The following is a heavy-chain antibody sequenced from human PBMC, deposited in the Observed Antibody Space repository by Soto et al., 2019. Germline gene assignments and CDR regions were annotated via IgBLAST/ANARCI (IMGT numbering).Heavy chain of an antibody. CDR3: ARWWSGSRQGFDP. CDR1: GGSISSGDYY. J-gene: IGHJ5*02. CDR2: IYYSGST. D-gene: IGHD3-3*01. V-gene: IGHV4-31*03. Sequence: QVQLQESGPGLVKPSQTLSLTCTVSGGSISSGDYYWSWIRQHPGKGLEWIGYIYYSGSTYYNPSLKDRVTISVDTSKNQVSLKLSSVPAADTAVYYCARWWSGSRQGFDPWGQGTLVTVSS.